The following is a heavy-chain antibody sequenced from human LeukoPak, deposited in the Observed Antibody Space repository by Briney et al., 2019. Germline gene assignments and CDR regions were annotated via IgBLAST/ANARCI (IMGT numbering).Heavy chain of an antibody. V-gene: IGHV1-2*02. CDR3: ARAIIDTAMAHFDY. Sequence: WASVKVSCKASGGTFSSYAISWVRQAPGQGLEWMGWINPNSGGTNYAQKFQGRVTMTRDTSISTAYMELSSLRSEDTAVYYCARAIIDTAMAHFDYWGQGTLVTVSS. D-gene: IGHD5-18*01. CDR1: GGTFSSYA. CDR2: INPNSGGT. J-gene: IGHJ4*02.